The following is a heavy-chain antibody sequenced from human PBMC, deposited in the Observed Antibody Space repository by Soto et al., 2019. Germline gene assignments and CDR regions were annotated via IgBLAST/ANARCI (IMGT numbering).Heavy chain of an antibody. J-gene: IGHJ4*02. CDR2: IIPILGIA. D-gene: IGHD3-22*01. V-gene: IGHV1-69*02. CDR3: SLYSYYDSSGYWPFDY. Sequence: SVKVSCKASGGTFSSYTISWVRQAPGQGLEWMGRIIPILGIANYAQKFQGRVTITADKSTSTAYMEPSSLRSEDTAVYYCSLYSYYDSSGYWPFDYWGQGTLVTVSS. CDR1: GGTFSSYT.